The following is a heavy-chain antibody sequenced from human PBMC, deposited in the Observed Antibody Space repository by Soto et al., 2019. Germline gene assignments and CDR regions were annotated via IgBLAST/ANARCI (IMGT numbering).Heavy chain of an antibody. CDR1: GYSFTSYW. Sequence: GESLKISCKGSGYSFTSYWIGWVRQMPGKGLEWMGIIYPGDSDTRYSPSFQGQVTISADKSISTAYLQWSSLKASDTAMYYCARQILNGFLEWPIFDYWGQGTLVTVSS. V-gene: IGHV5-51*01. CDR3: ARQILNGFLEWPIFDY. D-gene: IGHD3-3*01. J-gene: IGHJ4*02. CDR2: IYPGDSDT.